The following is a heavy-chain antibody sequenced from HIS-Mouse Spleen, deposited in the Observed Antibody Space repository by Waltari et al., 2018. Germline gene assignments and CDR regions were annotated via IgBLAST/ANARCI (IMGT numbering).Heavy chain of an antibody. J-gene: IGHJ2*01. Sequence: QLQLQESGPGLVKPSETLSLTCTVSGGSISSSSYYWGWIRQPPGKGLEWIGRIYYRGSTYYNPSLTSRVTISVDTSKNQFSLKLSSVTAADTAVYYGAREIPYSSSWYDWYFDLWGRGTLVTVSS. V-gene: IGHV4-39*07. CDR3: AREIPYSSSWYDWYFDL. CDR1: GGSISSSSYY. D-gene: IGHD6-13*01. CDR2: IYYRGST.